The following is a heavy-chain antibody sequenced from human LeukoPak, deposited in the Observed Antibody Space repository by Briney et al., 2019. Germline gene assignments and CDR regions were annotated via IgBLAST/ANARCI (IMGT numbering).Heavy chain of an antibody. Sequence: PSQTLSLTCTVSGGSISSGSYYWSWIRQPAGKGLEWIGRIYTSGSTNYNPSLKSRVTISVDTSKNQFSLKLSSVTAADTAVYYCARHQAAAGTEYFDYWGQGTLVTVSS. V-gene: IGHV4-61*02. D-gene: IGHD6-13*01. CDR2: IYTSGST. CDR1: GGSISSGSYY. CDR3: ARHQAAAGTEYFDY. J-gene: IGHJ4*02.